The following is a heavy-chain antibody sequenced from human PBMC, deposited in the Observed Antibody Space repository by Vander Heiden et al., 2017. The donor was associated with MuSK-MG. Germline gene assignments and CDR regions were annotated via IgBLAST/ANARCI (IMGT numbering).Heavy chain of an antibody. CDR3: ARAEGQHLVPLDY. CDR2: ISSSSSYI. J-gene: IGHJ4*02. Sequence: VQLVESGGGLVKPGGSLRLPCAASGFPYSRYRMNWAGHATGTGLEWVSSISSSSSYIYYAYTVKGRFTISRDNAKNSLYLQMNSLRDEDTAVYYCARAEGQHLVPLDYWGQGNLVTVSS. D-gene: IGHD6-13*01. CDR1: GFPYSRYR. V-gene: IGHV3-21*01.